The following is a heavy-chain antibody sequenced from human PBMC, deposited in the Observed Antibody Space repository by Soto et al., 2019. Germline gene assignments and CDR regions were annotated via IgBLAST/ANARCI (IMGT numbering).Heavy chain of an antibody. CDR1: GGSISSGGFH. Sequence: PSETLSLTCTVSGGSISSGGFHWSWLRQHPGKGLEWIGYIYYSGSTYYNPSLKSRVSISVDTSQNQFSLKLSSVTAADTAVYYCARDGYCGADCYSAAFDIWGQGTMVTVS. V-gene: IGHV4-31*03. D-gene: IGHD2-21*02. J-gene: IGHJ3*02. CDR2: IYYSGST. CDR3: ARDGYCGADCYSAAFDI.